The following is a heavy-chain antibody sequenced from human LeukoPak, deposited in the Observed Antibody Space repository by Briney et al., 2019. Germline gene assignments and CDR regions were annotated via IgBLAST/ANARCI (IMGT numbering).Heavy chain of an antibody. CDR1: GFTFSSYG. D-gene: IGHD6-13*01. J-gene: IGHJ1*01. CDR3: AREDRGSSWYERSGAEYFQH. CDR2: ISYDGNNK. Sequence: GRSLRLSCAASGFTFSSYGMDWVRQAPGKGLEWVAAISYDGNNKYYADSVKGRFTISRDNAKNSLYLQMNSLRAEDTAVYYCAREDRGSSWYERSGAEYFQHWGRGTLVTVSS. V-gene: IGHV3-30*03.